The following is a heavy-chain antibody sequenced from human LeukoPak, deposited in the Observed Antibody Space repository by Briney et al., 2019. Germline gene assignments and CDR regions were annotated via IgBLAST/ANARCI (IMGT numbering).Heavy chain of an antibody. CDR3: ASALYCGGDCYSGRYFFDY. J-gene: IGHJ4*02. Sequence: ASVTVSCKASGFTFTDHYIHWVRQAPGQGLEWMGMIDPSGGATSNAQKVQGRVTMTRDTSTSTIYMELSSLRFEDTAVYYCASALYCGGDCYSGRYFFDYWGQGTLVTVSS. V-gene: IGHV1-46*01. CDR2: IDPSGGAT. CDR1: GFTFTDHY. D-gene: IGHD2-21*02.